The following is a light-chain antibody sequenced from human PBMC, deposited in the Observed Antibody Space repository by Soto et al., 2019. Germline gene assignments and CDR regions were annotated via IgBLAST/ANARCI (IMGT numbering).Light chain of an antibody. CDR2: GAS. J-gene: IGKJ2*01. CDR3: QQYGSSPNT. V-gene: IGKV3-20*01. Sequence: EIVLTQSPGPLSLSPGERATLSCRASQSVSSSYLAWYQQKPGQAPRLLIYGASSRATGIPDRFSGSGSGTDFTLTISRLEPEDFPVYYCQQYGSSPNTFGQGTKLEIK. CDR1: QSVSSSY.